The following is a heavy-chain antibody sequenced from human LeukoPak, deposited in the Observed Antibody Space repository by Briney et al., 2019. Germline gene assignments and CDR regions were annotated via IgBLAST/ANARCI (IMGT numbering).Heavy chain of an antibody. V-gene: IGHV1-18*01. CDR1: GYTFTSYG. CDR2: ISAYNGNT. Sequence: ASVKVSCKASGYTFTSYGISWVRQAPGQGRECMGWISAYNGNTNYAQKLQGRVTMTTDTSTSTAYMELRSLRSDDTAVYYCARSLDCSGGSCQLDYWGQGTLVTVSS. D-gene: IGHD2-15*01. CDR3: ARSLDCSGGSCQLDY. J-gene: IGHJ4*02.